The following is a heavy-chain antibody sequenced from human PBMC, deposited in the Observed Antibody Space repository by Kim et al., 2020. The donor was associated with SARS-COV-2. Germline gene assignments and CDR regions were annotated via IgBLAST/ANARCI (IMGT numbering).Heavy chain of an antibody. CDR1: NGSISSGGYY. J-gene: IGHJ4*02. V-gene: IGHV4-31*03. Sequence: SETLSLTCTVSNGSISSGGYYWSWIRQHPGKGLEWIGYIYYSGSTYYNPSLKSRVTISVDTSKKQFSRKLSSVTAAETAVYYCARVVDLTMVRGVIDYWGQGTLVTVSS. CDR2: IYYSGST. D-gene: IGHD3-10*01. CDR3: ARVVDLTMVRGVIDY.